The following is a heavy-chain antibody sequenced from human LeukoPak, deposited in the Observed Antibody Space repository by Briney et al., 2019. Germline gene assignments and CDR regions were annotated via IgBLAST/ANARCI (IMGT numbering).Heavy chain of an antibody. J-gene: IGHJ4*02. CDR2: ISSSSSYI. CDR3: ARTIVVVPAASLFDY. CDR1: GFTFSSYS. Sequence: PGGSLRLSCAASGFTFSSYSMNWVRQAPGKGLEWVSSISSSSSYIYYADSVKGRFTISRDNAKNLLYLQMNSLRAEDTAVYYCARTIVVVPAASLFDYWGQGTLVTVSS. V-gene: IGHV3-21*01. D-gene: IGHD2-2*01.